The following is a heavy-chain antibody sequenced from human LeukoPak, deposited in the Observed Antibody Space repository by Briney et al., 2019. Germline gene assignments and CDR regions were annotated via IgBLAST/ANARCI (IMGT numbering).Heavy chain of an antibody. V-gene: IGHV4-30-2*01. D-gene: IGHD5-12*01. CDR3: ASGNTGYDRDSFDI. Sequence: SETLSLTCAVSGGSISSGGYSWSWVRQPPGEGLEWVGYIYHSGGTYYNPSLQSRVTISLDRSKNQFSLKLGSMTAADTAVYYCASGNTGYDRDSFDIWGQGTMVTVSS. CDR2: IYHSGGT. J-gene: IGHJ3*02. CDR1: GGSISSGGYS.